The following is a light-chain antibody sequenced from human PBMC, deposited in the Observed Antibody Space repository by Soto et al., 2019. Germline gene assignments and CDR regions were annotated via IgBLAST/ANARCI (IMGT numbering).Light chain of an antibody. J-gene: IGKJ1*01. CDR2: KAS. V-gene: IGKV1-5*03. Sequence: DIQMTQSPSTLSASVGDRVTITCRASRSISSWLAWYQQKPGKAPKLLIYKASSSESGVPPRFSGSASGTEFTLTISSLQPDDFATYYCQQYNSYPWTFGQGPRWIS. CDR3: QQYNSYPWT. CDR1: RSISSW.